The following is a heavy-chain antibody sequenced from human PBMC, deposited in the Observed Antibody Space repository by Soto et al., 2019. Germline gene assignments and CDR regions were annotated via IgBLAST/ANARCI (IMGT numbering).Heavy chain of an antibody. V-gene: IGHV3-48*02. D-gene: IGHD2-15*01. CDR1: GFTFSSYS. CDR2: ISSSSSTI. J-gene: IGHJ4*02. CDR3: ARDLRRSCCSHFDY. Sequence: PGGSLRLSCAASGFTFSSYSMNWARQAPGKGLEWVSYISSSSSTIYYADSVKGRFTISRDNAKNSLYLQMNSLRDEDTAVYYCARDLRRSCCSHFDYWGQGTLVTVSS.